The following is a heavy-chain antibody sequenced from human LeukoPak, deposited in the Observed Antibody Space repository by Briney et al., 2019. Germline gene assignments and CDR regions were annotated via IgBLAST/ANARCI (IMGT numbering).Heavy chain of an antibody. CDR1: GYTFTTYG. V-gene: IGHV1-18*01. CDR2: ISTDNGDT. J-gene: IGHJ4*02. Sequence: ASVKVSCKSSGYTFTTYGITWVRQAPGQGLEWMGWISTDNGDTNYVQKLQGRVTMTTDTSTSTAYMELRSLRSDDTAVYYCAREGLGELTLDCWGQGTLVTVSS. D-gene: IGHD3-16*01. CDR3: AREGLGELTLDC.